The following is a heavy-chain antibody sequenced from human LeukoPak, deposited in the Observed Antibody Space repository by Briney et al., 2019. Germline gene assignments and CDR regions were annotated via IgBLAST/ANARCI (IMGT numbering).Heavy chain of an antibody. CDR2: INHSGST. J-gene: IGHJ6*04. CDR3: ARLKKLGYCSSTSCRPYGMDV. V-gene: IGHV4-34*01. Sequence: PSETLSLTCAVYGGSFSGYYWSWIRQPPGKGLEWIGEINHSGSTNYNPSLKGRVTISVDTSKNQFSLKLSSVTAADTAVYYCARLKKLGYCSSTSCRPYGMDVWGKGTTVTVSS. CDR1: GGSFSGYY. D-gene: IGHD2-2*01.